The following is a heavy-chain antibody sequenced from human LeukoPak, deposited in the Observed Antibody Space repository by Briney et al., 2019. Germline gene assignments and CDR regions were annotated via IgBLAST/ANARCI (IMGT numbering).Heavy chain of an antibody. CDR2: ISGGGGNT. D-gene: IGHD5-18*01. CDR1: GFTFGTCA. Sequence: GGSLRLSCAASGFTFGTCAMSWVRQAPGKGLEWVSVISGGGGNTFYADSVKGRFTISRDNSKNTLYLQMNSLRAEDTAVYYCARDVTAMASFDYWGQGTLVTVSS. V-gene: IGHV3-23*01. CDR3: ARDVTAMASFDY. J-gene: IGHJ4*02.